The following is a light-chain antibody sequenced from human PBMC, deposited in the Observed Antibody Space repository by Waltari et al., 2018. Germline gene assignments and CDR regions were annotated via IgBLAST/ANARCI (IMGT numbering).Light chain of an antibody. CDR2: AAS. CDR3: QHYVRLPVT. J-gene: IGKJ1*01. V-gene: IGKV3-20*01. Sequence: EIVLTQSPGTLSLSPGERATLSCRASQSVRGTLAWYQQKPGQPPRLLIYAASIRATGIPDIFSGSWSGTDFTLTISRLEPEDFAVYYCQHYVRLPVTFGQGTKVEIK. CDR1: QSVRGT.